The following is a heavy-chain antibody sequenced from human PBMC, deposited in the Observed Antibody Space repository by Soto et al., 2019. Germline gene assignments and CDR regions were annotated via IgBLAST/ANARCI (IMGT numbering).Heavy chain of an antibody. CDR1: GGSISSGGYY. D-gene: IGHD6-13*01. CDR2: IDHSGST. Sequence: QVQLQESGPGLVKPSQTLSLTCSVSGGSISSGGYYWTWIRQVPRKGLEWIGKIDHSGSTHHNPSLRGRVIISVDTSKTQFSLKLTSVTPADTAVYFCARTRSSTRYYTTFDYWGQGILVTVSS. CDR3: ARTRSSTRYYTTFDY. V-gene: IGHV4-31*03. J-gene: IGHJ4*02.